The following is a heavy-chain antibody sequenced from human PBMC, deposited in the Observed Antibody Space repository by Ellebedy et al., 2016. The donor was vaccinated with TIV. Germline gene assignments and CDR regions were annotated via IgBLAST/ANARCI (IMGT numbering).Heavy chain of an antibody. J-gene: IGHJ6*02. CDR1: GFTFSSYW. Sequence: GESLKISCAASGFTFSSYWMTWVRQAPGKGLEWVANINEDGSDQYYVDSVKGRFTISRDNAKNSLYLQMNSLRAEDTAVYYCARGRGMGVWGQGTTVTVS. V-gene: IGHV3-7*01. CDR3: ARGRGMGV. CDR2: INEDGSDQ.